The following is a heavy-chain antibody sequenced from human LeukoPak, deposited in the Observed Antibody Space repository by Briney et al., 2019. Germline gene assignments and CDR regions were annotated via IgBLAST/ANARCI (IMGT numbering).Heavy chain of an antibody. V-gene: IGHV4-39*01. CDR1: GGSISSSSYY. Sequence: SETLSLTCTVSGGSISSSSYYWGWIRQPPGKGLEWIGSIYYSGSTYYNPSLKSRVTISVDTSKNQFSLKLSSVTAADTAVYYCARRHCSSTSGPDAFDIWGQGTMVTVSS. CDR3: ARRHCSSTSGPDAFDI. D-gene: IGHD2-2*01. CDR2: IYYSGST. J-gene: IGHJ3*02.